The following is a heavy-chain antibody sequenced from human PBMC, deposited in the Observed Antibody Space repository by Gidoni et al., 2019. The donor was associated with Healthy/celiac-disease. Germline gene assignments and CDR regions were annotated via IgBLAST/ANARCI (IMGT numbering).Heavy chain of an antibody. CDR3: ARVGGAPSGSYYFDY. J-gene: IGHJ4*02. Sequence: QVQLVESGGGLVKPGGSLRLSCAASGFTFSDYYMSWLRQAPGKGLEWVSYISSSSSYTNYADSVKGRFTISRDNAKNSLYLQMNSLRAEDTAVYYCARVGGAPSGSYYFDYWGQGTLVTVSS. V-gene: IGHV3-11*06. D-gene: IGHD1-26*01. CDR1: GFTFSDYY. CDR2: ISSSSSYT.